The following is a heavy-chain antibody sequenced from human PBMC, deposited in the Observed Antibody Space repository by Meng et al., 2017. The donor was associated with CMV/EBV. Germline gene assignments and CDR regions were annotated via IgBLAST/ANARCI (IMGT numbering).Heavy chain of an antibody. CDR1: GGAISSYY. Sequence: QVQRQDSGQGLLKPSETLSLTCTVLGGAISSYYWSWIRQPAGKGLEWIGRIYTSGSTNYNPSLKSRVTMSVDTSKNQFSLKLSSVTAADTAVYYCARGPEVDYGDYVGLDYWGQGTLVTASS. J-gene: IGHJ4*02. CDR2: IYTSGST. CDR3: ARGPEVDYGDYVGLDY. V-gene: IGHV4-4*07. D-gene: IGHD4-17*01.